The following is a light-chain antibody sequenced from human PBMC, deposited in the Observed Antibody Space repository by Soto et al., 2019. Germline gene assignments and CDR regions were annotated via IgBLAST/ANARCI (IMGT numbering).Light chain of an antibody. V-gene: IGKV3D-15*01. CDR2: GAS. CDR1: QSVGSN. CDR3: QQSYSTPIT. J-gene: IGKJ5*01. Sequence: IVMTQSPATLSVSPGERATLSCRASQSVGSNLAWYQQRPGQSPRLLIYGASTRASGIPARISGSGSGTEFTLTISSLQPEDFATYYCQQSYSTPITFGQGTRLRL.